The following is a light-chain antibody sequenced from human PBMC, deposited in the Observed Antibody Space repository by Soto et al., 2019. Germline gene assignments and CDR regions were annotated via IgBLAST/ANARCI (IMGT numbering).Light chain of an antibody. Sequence: DIQMTQSPSSLSASVGDRVTITCRASQSISTNLNWYQQKPGKPPKLLIYAASTLQSGVPSTFSGSGSGTDFTLTISSLQPEDFATYFCQQCYGTPLTFGGGTKVEIK. CDR2: AAS. CDR3: QQCYGTPLT. CDR1: QSISTN. J-gene: IGKJ4*01. V-gene: IGKV1-39*01.